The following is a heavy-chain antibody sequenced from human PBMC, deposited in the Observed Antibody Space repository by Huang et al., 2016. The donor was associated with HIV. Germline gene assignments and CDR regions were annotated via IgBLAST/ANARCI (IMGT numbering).Heavy chain of an antibody. D-gene: IGHD3-3*01. CDR2: MIADNRNT. CDR1: GYTFTSYG. J-gene: IGHJ3*02. Sequence: QVQLVQSGAEVKKPGASVKVSCKGSGYTFTSYGISWVRQAAGKGLEWMGWMIADNRNTTYAQKIQGNVTRTTDTSTRTAYMGRRSLRSDDTAVYYCARGLLRFLSADAFDIWGQGTMVTVSS. CDR3: ARGLLRFLSADAFDI. V-gene: IGHV1-18*04.